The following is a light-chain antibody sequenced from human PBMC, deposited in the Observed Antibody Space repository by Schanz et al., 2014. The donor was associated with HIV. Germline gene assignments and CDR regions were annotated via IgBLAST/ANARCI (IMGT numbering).Light chain of an antibody. CDR2: SAS. J-gene: IGKJ5*01. Sequence: EIVLTQSPATLSLSPGERATLSCTASQSVSNNLAWYQQKLGQAPRLLIHSASTRVTGIPARFSGSGSGTEFTLTISRLQSEDFALYYCQQYKIWPITFGQGTRLEIK. CDR1: QSVSNN. CDR3: QQYKIWPIT. V-gene: IGKV3-15*01.